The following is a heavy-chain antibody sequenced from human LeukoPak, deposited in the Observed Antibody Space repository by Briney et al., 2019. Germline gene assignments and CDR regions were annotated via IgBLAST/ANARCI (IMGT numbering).Heavy chain of an antibody. D-gene: IGHD3-10*01. CDR2: IYYSGST. J-gene: IGHJ4*02. Sequence: SETLSLTCTVSGGSISTYYWSWIRQPPGKGLEWIGYIYYSGSTNYNPSLKSRVTISIDTSKNQFSLKLSSVTAADTAVYYCARGRTYYYGSGSYLFDYWGQGTLVTVSS. CDR3: ARGRTYYYGSGSYLFDY. CDR1: GGSISTYY. V-gene: IGHV4-59*01.